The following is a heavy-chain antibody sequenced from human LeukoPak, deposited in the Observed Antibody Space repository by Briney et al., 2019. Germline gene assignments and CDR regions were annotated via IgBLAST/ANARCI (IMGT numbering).Heavy chain of an antibody. CDR3: ARDRSSSWFDY. CDR2: IYSGGST. Sequence: GRSLRLSCAASGFTFSSYAMHWVRQAPGKGLEWVSVIYSGGSTYYADSVKGRFTISRDNSKNTPYLQMNSLRAEDTAVYYCARDRSSSWFDYWGQGTLVTVSS. V-gene: IGHV3-53*01. J-gene: IGHJ4*02. D-gene: IGHD6-13*01. CDR1: GFTFSSYA.